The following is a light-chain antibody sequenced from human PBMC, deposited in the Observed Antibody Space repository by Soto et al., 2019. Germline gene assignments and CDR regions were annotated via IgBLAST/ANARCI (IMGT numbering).Light chain of an antibody. CDR3: QQYNTWPPSPT. CDR2: GAS. V-gene: IGKV3-15*01. Sequence: EIVLTQSPATLSLSPGERATLSCRASQSVSYNLAWYQQKPGQAPRLLISGASTRAIGIPARFSGSGSGTEFTLTISSLQSEDFALYYCQQYNTWPPSPTFGQGTRLEI. J-gene: IGKJ2*01. CDR1: QSVSYN.